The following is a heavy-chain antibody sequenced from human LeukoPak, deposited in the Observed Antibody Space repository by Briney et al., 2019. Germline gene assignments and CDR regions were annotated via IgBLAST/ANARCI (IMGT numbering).Heavy chain of an antibody. CDR3: ARGLNNGGTEADAFDI. CDR1: GFTFSSYD. D-gene: IGHD1-1*01. CDR2: IGTAGDT. Sequence: GGTLRLSCAASGFTFSSYDMHWVRQAPGKGLEWVSAIGTAGDTYYPGSVTGRFTLSRENAKNSLYLQMNSLRAGDTAVYYYARGLNNGGTEADAFDIWGQGTMVTVSS. V-gene: IGHV3-13*04. J-gene: IGHJ3*02.